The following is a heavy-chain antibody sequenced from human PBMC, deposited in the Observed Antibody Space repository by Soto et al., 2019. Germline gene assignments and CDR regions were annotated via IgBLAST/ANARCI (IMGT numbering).Heavy chain of an antibody. CDR1: GFTFSSFA. Sequence: EVQLLESGGGLVQPGGSLRLSCAASGFTFSSFAMSWVRQAPGKGLEWVSSISGSGGSGGGTYYAESVKGRFTISRDSSKNTLYLQKNSLRAEDTAVYYCAKGRLLWFGEFDYWGQGTLVTVSS. D-gene: IGHD3-10*01. V-gene: IGHV3-23*01. J-gene: IGHJ4*02. CDR2: ISGSGGSGGGT. CDR3: AKGRLLWFGEFDY.